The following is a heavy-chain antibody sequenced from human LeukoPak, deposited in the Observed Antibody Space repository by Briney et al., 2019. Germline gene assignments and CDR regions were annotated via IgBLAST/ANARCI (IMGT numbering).Heavy chain of an antibody. CDR2: IKSKTDGGTT. V-gene: IGHV3-15*01. Sequence: GGSLRLSCAASGFTFSNAWMSWVRQAPGKGLEWVGRIKSKTDGGTTDYAAPVKGRFTISTDDSKNTLYLQMNSLKTEDTAVYYCTTDKAYYDFWSGYYRWGQGTLVTVSS. CDR3: TTDKAYYDFWSGYYR. CDR1: GFTFSNAW. D-gene: IGHD3-3*01. J-gene: IGHJ4*02.